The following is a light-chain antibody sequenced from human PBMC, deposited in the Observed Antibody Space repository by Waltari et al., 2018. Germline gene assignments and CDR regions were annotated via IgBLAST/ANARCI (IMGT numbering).Light chain of an antibody. CDR3: QQAYSLPRT. Sequence: DIQMNQSPSSVSASVGDRVTITFRTSQGFSSWLAWYQQKPGKAPKLLIYAASTLQSGVPSRFSGSGSGTHFTLTISSLQPEDIATYYCQQAYSLPRTFGQGTTVEIK. V-gene: IGKV1-12*01. J-gene: IGKJ1*01. CDR1: QGFSSW. CDR2: AAS.